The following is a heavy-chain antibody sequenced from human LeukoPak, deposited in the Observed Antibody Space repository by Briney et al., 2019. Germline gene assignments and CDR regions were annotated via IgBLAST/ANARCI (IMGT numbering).Heavy chain of an antibody. CDR3: ARDEVAAAGFDY. CDR2: IYYSGST. V-gene: IGHV4-59*01. Sequence: SETLSLTCTVSGGSISSYYCSWIRQPPGKGLEWIGYIYYSGSTNYNPSLKSRVTISVDTSKHQFSLQLSSVTAADTAVYYCARDEVAAAGFDYWGQGTLVTVSS. D-gene: IGHD6-13*01. CDR1: GGSISSYY. J-gene: IGHJ4*02.